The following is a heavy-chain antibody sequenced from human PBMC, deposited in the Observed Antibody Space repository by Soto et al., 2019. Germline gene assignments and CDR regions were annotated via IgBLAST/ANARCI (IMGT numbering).Heavy chain of an antibody. CDR1: GGSISSSSYY. J-gene: IGHJ4*02. CDR2: IYYSGST. D-gene: IGHD2-21*02. Sequence: SETLSLTCTVSGGSISSSSYYWGWIRQPPGKGLEWIGSIYYSGSTYYNPSLKSRVTISVDTSKNQFSLKLSSVTAADTAVYYCARVAGVAYCGGDCYHFDYWGQGTLVTVSS. V-gene: IGHV4-39*01. CDR3: ARVAGVAYCGGDCYHFDY.